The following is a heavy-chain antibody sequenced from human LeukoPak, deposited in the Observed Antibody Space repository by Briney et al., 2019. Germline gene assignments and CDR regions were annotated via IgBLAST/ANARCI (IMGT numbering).Heavy chain of an antibody. CDR2: ISHDGSNN. J-gene: IGHJ4*02. V-gene: IGHV3-30*18. CDR3: AKQVTMIVVVRKYYFDY. CDR1: GFTFSNYG. Sequence: GGSLRLSCAASGFTFSNYGMHWVRQAPGKGLEWVVVISHDGSNNNYADSVKGRFTISRDNSKNTLYLQMNSLRAEDTAVYYCAKQVTMIVVVRKYYFDYWGQGTLVTVSS. D-gene: IGHD3-22*01.